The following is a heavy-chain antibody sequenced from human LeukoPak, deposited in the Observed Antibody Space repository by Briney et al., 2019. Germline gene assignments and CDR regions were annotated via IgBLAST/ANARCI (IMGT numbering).Heavy chain of an antibody. CDR3: ARTNYGDYNWFDP. Sequence: SETLSLTCTATGDPVSSDSYHRTWIQHPPGKRQQWLGYIHNSGSTKYNASLKSRLTISVDTSKNQFSLEVTSVTAADPAVYYCARTNYGDYNWFDPWGQGTLVTVSS. J-gene: IGHJ5*02. CDR2: IHNSGST. CDR1: GDPVSSDSYH. D-gene: IGHD4-17*01. V-gene: IGHV4-61*01.